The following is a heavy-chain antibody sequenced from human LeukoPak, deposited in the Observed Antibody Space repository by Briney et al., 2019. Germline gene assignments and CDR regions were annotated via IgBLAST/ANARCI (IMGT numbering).Heavy chain of an antibody. CDR2: IRSKANSYAT. CDR3: TSPGITMVRGVDGFGY. D-gene: IGHD3-10*01. CDR1: GFTFSGSA. J-gene: IGHJ4*02. Sequence: GGSLRLSCAASGFTFSGSAMHWVRQASGKGLEWVGRIRSKANSYATAYAASVKGRFTISRDDSKNTAYLQMNSLKTEDTAVYYCTSPGITMVRGVDGFGYWGQGTLVTVSS. V-gene: IGHV3-73*01.